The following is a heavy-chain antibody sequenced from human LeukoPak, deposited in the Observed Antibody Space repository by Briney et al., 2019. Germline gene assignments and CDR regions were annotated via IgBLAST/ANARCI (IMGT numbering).Heavy chain of an antibody. V-gene: IGHV3-23*01. D-gene: IGHD6-19*01. CDR3: AKGIYSSGWSYFDY. J-gene: IGHJ4*01. CDR2: LSGSGITT. Sequence: GGSLRLSCAASGFTFSNSAMSWVRQAPGKGLEWVSTLSGSGITTYYADSVKGRFTISRDNSKNTLYLQMNSLRAEDTAVYYCAKGIYSSGWSYFDYWGHGTLVTVTS. CDR1: GFTFSNSA.